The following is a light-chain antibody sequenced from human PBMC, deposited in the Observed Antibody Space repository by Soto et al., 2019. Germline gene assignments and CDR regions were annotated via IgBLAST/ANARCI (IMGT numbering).Light chain of an antibody. V-gene: IGKV3-20*01. CDR2: GAS. Sequence: ETVLTQSPGTLSLSPGERATLSCRASQSIRSNYLAWYRQPPGQAPRLLIYGASKRASGIADRFSGSGSGTDFTLIISRLEPEDFAVYYCQQYGSSPWTFGQGTKVEIK. CDR1: QSIRSNY. J-gene: IGKJ1*01. CDR3: QQYGSSPWT.